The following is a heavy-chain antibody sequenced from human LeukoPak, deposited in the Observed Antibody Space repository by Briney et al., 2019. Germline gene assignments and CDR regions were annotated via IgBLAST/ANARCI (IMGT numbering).Heavy chain of an antibody. D-gene: IGHD6-13*01. J-gene: IGHJ4*02. V-gene: IGHV3-73*01. CDR1: GFTFSGSA. CDR3: TTDLLAAVGLVSFFDF. Sequence: GGSLRLSCAASGFTFSGSAMHWVRQASGKGLEWVGRIRSKATSYATAYAESVKGRFTISRDDSKDTAYLQMNSLKTDDTAVYYCTTDLLAAVGLVSFFDFWGQGALVTVSS. CDR2: IRSKATSYAT.